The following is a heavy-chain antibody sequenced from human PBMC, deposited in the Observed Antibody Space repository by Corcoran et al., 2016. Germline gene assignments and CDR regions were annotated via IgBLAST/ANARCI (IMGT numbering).Heavy chain of an antibody. Sequence: QVQLVESGGGVVQPGRSLRLSCAAFGFTFSSYGMHWVRQAPGKGLGWVAVIWYDGSNKYYADSVKGRFTISRDNSKNTLYLQMNSLRAEDTAVYYCAREAGERAMYSGYQRYFDYWGQGTLVTVSS. V-gene: IGHV3-33*01. CDR1: GFTFSSYG. CDR2: IWYDGSNK. D-gene: IGHD5-12*01. J-gene: IGHJ4*02. CDR3: AREAGERAMYSGYQRYFDY.